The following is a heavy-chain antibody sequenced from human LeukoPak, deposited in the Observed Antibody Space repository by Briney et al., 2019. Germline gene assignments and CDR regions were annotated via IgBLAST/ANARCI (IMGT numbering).Heavy chain of an antibody. J-gene: IGHJ4*02. CDR2: ISSSSSYI. D-gene: IGHD6-6*01. CDR3: ARVGSAYSSSSDDY. CDR1: GFTFSSYS. V-gene: IGHV3-21*01. Sequence: PGGSLRLSCAASGFTFSSYSMNWGRQAPGKGLEWVSSISSSSSYIYYADSVKGRFTISRDNAKNSLYLQMNSLRAEDTAVYYCARVGSAYSSSSDDYWGQGTLVTVSS.